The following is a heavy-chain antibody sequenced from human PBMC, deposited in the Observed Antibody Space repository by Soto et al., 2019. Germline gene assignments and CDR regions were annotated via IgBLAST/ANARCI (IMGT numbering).Heavy chain of an antibody. J-gene: IGHJ5*02. CDR1: GGTFSSYT. V-gene: IGHV1-69*02. CDR2: IIPILGIA. Sequence: GASVKVSCKASGGTFSSYTISWVRQAPGQGLEWMGRIIPILGIANYAQKFQGRVTITADKSTSTAYMELSSLRSEDTAVYYCARGYYYGSGSYVNWFDPWGQGTLVTVSS. D-gene: IGHD3-10*01. CDR3: ARGYYYGSGSYVNWFDP.